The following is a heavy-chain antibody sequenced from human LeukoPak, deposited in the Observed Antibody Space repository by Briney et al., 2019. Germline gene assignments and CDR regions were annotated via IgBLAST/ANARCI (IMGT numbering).Heavy chain of an antibody. Sequence: SETLSLTCTVSGGSISSSSYYWGWIRQPPGKGLEWIGSIYHSGSTYYNPSLKSRVTISVDTSKNQFSLKLSSVTAADTAVYYCARERYHCSSTSCYYVADYWGQGTLVTVSS. V-gene: IGHV4-39*07. CDR3: ARERYHCSSTSCYYVADY. D-gene: IGHD2-2*01. CDR2: IYHSGST. CDR1: GGSISSSSYY. J-gene: IGHJ4*02.